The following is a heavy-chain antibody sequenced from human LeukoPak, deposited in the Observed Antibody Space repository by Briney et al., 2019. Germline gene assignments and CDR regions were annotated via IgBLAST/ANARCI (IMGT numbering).Heavy chain of an antibody. CDR3: ARDCTNGVCYTGFDY. CDR2: INPDGSGK. D-gene: IGHD2-8*01. J-gene: IGHJ4*02. Sequence: GGSLRLSCAASGFTFSLYWMNWVRQAPGKGLEWVANINPDGSGKYYVDSVKGHFTISRDNAKNLLYLQMNSLRAEDTAVYYCARDCTNGVCYTGFDYWGQGTLVTVSS. V-gene: IGHV3-7*01. CDR1: GFTFSLYW.